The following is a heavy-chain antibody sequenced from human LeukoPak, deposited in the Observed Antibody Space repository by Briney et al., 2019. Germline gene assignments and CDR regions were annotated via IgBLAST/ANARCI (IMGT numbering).Heavy chain of an antibody. D-gene: IGHD3-10*01. Sequence: SETLSLTCTVSGGSISSSSYYWSWIRQPPGKGLEWIGSIYYSGSTYYNPSLKSRVTISVDTSKNQFSLKLSSVTAADTAVYYCARGLLLWFGEYPMDVWGKGTTVTVSS. CDR3: ARGLLLWFGEYPMDV. CDR2: IYYSGST. V-gene: IGHV4-39*01. J-gene: IGHJ6*04. CDR1: GGSISSSSYY.